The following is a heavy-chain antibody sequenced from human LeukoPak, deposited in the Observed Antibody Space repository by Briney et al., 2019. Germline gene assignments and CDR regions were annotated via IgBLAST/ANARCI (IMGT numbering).Heavy chain of an antibody. CDR1: GGSISSYY. J-gene: IGHJ2*01. V-gene: IGHV4-59*08. Sequence: SETLSLTCTVSGGSISSYYWSWIRQPPGKGLERIGYIYYSGSTNYNPSLKSRVTISVDTSKNQFSLKLSSVTAADTAVYYCARGTIGDYVDWYFDLWGRGTLVTVSS. CDR2: IYYSGST. D-gene: IGHD4-17*01. CDR3: ARGTIGDYVDWYFDL.